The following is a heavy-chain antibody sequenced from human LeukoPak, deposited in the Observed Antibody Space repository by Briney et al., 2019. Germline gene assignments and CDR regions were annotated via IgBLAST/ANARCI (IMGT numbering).Heavy chain of an antibody. CDR3: ARRFKQDVLGTTMGWFDP. D-gene: IGHD1-26*01. J-gene: IGHJ5*02. Sequence: ASVKVSCKASGYTFTSYAMHWVRQAPGQGPEWMGWISAYNGNTNYAQKIQGRVTMTTDPSTSTVYMELKSLRSDDTAVYYCARRFKQDVLGTTMGWFDPWGQGTLITVSS. CDR1: GYTFTSYA. CDR2: ISAYNGNT. V-gene: IGHV1-18*01.